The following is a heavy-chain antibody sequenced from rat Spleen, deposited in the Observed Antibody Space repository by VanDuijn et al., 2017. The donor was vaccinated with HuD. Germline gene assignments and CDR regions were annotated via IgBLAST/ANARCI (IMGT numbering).Heavy chain of an antibody. CDR2: ITNTGRST. Sequence: EVQLVESGGGLVQPGRSMQLSCVASGFTFNNYWMTWIRQAPGKGLEWVASITNTGRSTYYPDSVRGRFTISRDNADSTLYLQMDSLKSEDTATYYCARRCIALATTSTRYFDYWGQGVMVTVSS. CDR3: ARRCIALATTSTRYFDY. V-gene: IGHV5-31*01. CDR1: GFTFNNYW. D-gene: IGHD1-2*01. J-gene: IGHJ2*01.